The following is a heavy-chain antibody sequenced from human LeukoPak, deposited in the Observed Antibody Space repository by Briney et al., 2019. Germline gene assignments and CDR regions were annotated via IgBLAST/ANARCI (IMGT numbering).Heavy chain of an antibody. CDR3: ARARTCGGSCYHFDY. V-gene: IGHV3-7*01. J-gene: IGHJ4*02. Sequence: GGSLRLSCAASGFTSGFTFSHSWMSWVRQAPGKGLEWVAYIKLDGSDKYYVDSVKGRFTISRDNAKNSLYLQMNSLRAEDTAVYYCARARTCGGSCYHFDYWGQGTLVTVSS. CDR2: IKLDGSDK. D-gene: IGHD2-15*01. CDR1: GFTFSHSW.